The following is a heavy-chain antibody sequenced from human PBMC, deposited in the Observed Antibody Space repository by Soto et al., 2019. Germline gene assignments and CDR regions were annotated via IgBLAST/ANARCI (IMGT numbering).Heavy chain of an antibody. V-gene: IGHV3-30-3*01. Sequence: QVQLVESGGGVVQPGRSLRLSCAASGFTFSSYAMHWVRQAPGKGLEWVAVISYDGSNKYYADSVKGRFTISRDNSKNTLYLQMNSLRAEDTAVYYCARGGSKVVNDAFDIWGQGTMVTVSS. CDR3: ARGGSKVVNDAFDI. CDR2: ISYDGSNK. J-gene: IGHJ3*02. CDR1: GFTFSSYA. D-gene: IGHD2-15*01.